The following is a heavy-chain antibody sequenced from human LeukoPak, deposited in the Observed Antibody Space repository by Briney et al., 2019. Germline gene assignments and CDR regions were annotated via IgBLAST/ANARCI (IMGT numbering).Heavy chain of an antibody. CDR3: AKDGPFSFTSCPDY. CDR2: ISYDGSNK. CDR1: GFAFSSYG. J-gene: IGHJ4*02. V-gene: IGHV3-30*18. D-gene: IGHD2-2*01. Sequence: GRSLRLSCAASGFAFSSYGMHWVRQAPGKGLEWVAVISYDGSNKYYADSVKGRFALSRDNSKNTLYLQMNSLRAEDTAVYYCAKDGPFSFTSCPDYWGQGTLVTVSS.